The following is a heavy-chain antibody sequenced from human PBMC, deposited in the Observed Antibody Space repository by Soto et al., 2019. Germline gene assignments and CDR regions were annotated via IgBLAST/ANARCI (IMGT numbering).Heavy chain of an antibody. V-gene: IGHV4-31*03. CDR2: IYYSGST. Sequence: SETLSLTCTVSGGSISSGSYYWSWIRQHPGKGLEWIGYIYYSGSTYYNPSLKSRVTMSVDTSKNQFSLNLSSVTAADTAVYYCARDSHFDYWGLGTLVTVFS. CDR3: ARDSHFDY. CDR1: GGSISSGSYY. J-gene: IGHJ4*02.